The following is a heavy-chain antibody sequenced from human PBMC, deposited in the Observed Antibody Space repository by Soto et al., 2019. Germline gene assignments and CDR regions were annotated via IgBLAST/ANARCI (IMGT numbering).Heavy chain of an antibody. CDR1: GFTFSSYG. D-gene: IGHD6-19*01. Sequence: GGSLRLSCAASGFTFSSYGMHWVRQAPGKGLEWVAVISYDGSNKYYADSVKGRFTISRDNSKNTLYLQMNSLRAEDTAVFYFAKNKGIAVPTPYFQHWGQGTLVTVSS. CDR3: AKNKGIAVPTPYFQH. CDR2: ISYDGSNK. J-gene: IGHJ1*01. V-gene: IGHV3-30*18.